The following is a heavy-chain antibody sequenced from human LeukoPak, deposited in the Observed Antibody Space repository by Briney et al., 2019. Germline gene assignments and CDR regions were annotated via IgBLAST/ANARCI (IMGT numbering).Heavy chain of an antibody. D-gene: IGHD4-17*01. CDR2: MYNSGCT. Sequence: SETLSLTCTVSGGSISGSYWSWIRQPPGKGLEWIAYMYNSGCTNYNPSLKSRVTISIETYNNQFSLKQMSLPAADTAHCYFSRGIESCGDYGYWGQGTLVTVSS. J-gene: IGHJ4*02. CDR3: SRGIESCGDYGY. V-gene: IGHV4-59*01. CDR1: GGSISGSY.